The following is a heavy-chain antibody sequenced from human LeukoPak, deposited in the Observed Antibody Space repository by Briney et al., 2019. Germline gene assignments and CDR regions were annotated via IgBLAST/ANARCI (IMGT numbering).Heavy chain of an antibody. CDR2: INGDGSTT. CDR3: ARESRRYYVNDQ. D-gene: IGHD1-26*01. Sequence: GGSLRLSCAASGFIFSSHWMHWVRRAPGKGLVWVSRINGDGSTTNYADSVKGRFTISRDNAKNTLYLQMNSLRAEDTAVYYCARESRRYYVNDQWGQGTLVIVSS. J-gene: IGHJ1*01. V-gene: IGHV3-74*01. CDR1: GFIFSSHW.